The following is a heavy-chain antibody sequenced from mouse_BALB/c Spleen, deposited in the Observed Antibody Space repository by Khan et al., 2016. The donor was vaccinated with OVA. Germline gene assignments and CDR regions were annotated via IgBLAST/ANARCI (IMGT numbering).Heavy chain of an antibody. Sequence: EVHLQVSGPDLVKPGASVKISCNSSGYSFTVYYMSWVKQSLGKSLQWIGRVNPNTDNTNYNQEFKGKAIVTVDKSSNTASMESRSLTSENSTVYFCAREYDFLAPWGQGTVLTVSA. J-gene: IGHJ3*01. V-gene: IGHV1-26*01. D-gene: IGHD2-14*01. CDR1: GYSFTVYY. CDR2: VNPNTDNT. CDR3: AREYDFLAP.